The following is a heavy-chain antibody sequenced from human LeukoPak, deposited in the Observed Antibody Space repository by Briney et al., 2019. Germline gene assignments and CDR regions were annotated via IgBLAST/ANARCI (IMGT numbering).Heavy chain of an antibody. J-gene: IGHJ4*02. D-gene: IGHD3-10*01. V-gene: IGHV4-34*01. CDR1: GGSFSGYY. Sequence: PSETLSLTCAVYGGSFSGYYWSWIRQPPGKGLEWIGEINHSGSTNYNPSLKSRVTISVDTSKNQFSLKLSSVTAADTAVYYCARHRRFGTYYFDYWGQGTLVTVSS. CDR2: INHSGST. CDR3: ARHRRFGTYYFDY.